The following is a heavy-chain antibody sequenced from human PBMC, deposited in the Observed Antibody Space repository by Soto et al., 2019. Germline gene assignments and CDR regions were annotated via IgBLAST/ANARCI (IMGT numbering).Heavy chain of an antibody. CDR1: GFTFSSYS. D-gene: IGHD3-10*01. CDR2: ISSSSSYI. J-gene: IGHJ3*02. CDR3: ARWNITLSSRHAFDI. V-gene: IGHV3-21*01. Sequence: GGSLRLSCAASGFTFSSYSMNWVRQAPGKGLEWVSSISSSSSYIYYADSVKGRFTISRDNAKNSLYLQMNSLRAEDTAVYYCARWNITLSSRHAFDILGQVTMVTVSS.